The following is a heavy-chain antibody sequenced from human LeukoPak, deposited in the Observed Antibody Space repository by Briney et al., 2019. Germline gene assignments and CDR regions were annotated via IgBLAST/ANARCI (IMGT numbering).Heavy chain of an antibody. CDR1: GFTVSTYY. V-gene: IGHV3-53*01. CDR3: ARGLGYCTSTTCLLPFDY. Sequence: GGSLRLSCAASGFTVSTYYMTWVRQAPGKGLECVSVIYSGGSTYYADSVKGRFTVSRDNSENTLYLQMNSLRAEDTAMYYCARGLGYCTSTTCLLPFDYWGQGTLVTVSS. J-gene: IGHJ4*02. D-gene: IGHD2-2*01. CDR2: IYSGGST.